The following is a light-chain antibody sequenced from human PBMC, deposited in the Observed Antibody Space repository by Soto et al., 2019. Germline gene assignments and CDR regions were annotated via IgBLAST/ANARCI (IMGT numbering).Light chain of an antibody. J-gene: IGKJ4*01. CDR1: QDIAIY. V-gene: IGKV1-9*01. CDR2: AAS. CDR3: QQLRMYPST. Sequence: IQLTQSPSSLSASVGDRVTITCRTSQDIAIYLAWYQQKPGEAPKLLICAASTLYGGVPSRFSGSGSGTDFALTITSLQAEDFATYYCQQLRMYPSTFGGGTKVDIK.